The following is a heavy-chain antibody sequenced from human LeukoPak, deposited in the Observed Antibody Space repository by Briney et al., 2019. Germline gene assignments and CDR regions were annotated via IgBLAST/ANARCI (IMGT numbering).Heavy chain of an antibody. D-gene: IGHD4-23*01. CDR3: AKALGETKYGGGYYFDY. J-gene: IGHJ4*02. CDR1: GFTFSSYA. V-gene: IGHV3-23*01. Sequence: GGSLRLSCAASGFTFSSYAMSWVRQAPGKGLEWVSAISGSGGSTYYADSVKGRFTISRDNSKNTLYLQMNSLRAEDTAVYYCAKALGETKYGGGYYFDYWGQGTLVTVSS. CDR2: ISGSGGST.